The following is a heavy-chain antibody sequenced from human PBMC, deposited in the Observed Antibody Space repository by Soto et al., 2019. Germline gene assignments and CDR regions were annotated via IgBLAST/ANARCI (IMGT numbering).Heavy chain of an antibody. CDR1: GFAFRSYA. CDR3: AKGILSATIGPYAMDV. V-gene: IGHV3-30*18. Sequence: GGSLRLSCEACGFAFRSYAMHWVRQAPGKGLEWVGVISYDGSNIYYADSVKGRFTISRDNSKNTLYVQVNSLRPEDTAVYYCAKGILSATIGPYAMDVWGQGTTVTVSS. CDR2: ISYDGSNI. J-gene: IGHJ6*02. D-gene: IGHD3-16*01.